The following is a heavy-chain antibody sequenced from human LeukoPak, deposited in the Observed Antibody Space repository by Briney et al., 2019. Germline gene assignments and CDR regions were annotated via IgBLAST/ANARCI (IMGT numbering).Heavy chain of an antibody. Sequence: ASVTVSCKASGYTFTDYYMHWVRQAPGQGFEWMGWINPDSGGTNYAQKFQGRVTMTRDTSISTAYMELSRLRSDDTAMYYCARYYIEGRCFDYWGQGTLVTVSS. D-gene: IGHD3-10*01. V-gene: IGHV1-2*02. CDR3: ARYYIEGRCFDY. CDR1: GYTFTDYY. CDR2: INPDSGGT. J-gene: IGHJ4*02.